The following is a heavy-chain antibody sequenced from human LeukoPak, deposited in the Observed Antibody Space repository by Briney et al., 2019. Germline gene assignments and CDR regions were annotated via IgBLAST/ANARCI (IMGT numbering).Heavy chain of an antibody. CDR3: ARLVVPAAPFDY. V-gene: IGHV4-4*09. Sequence: SETLSLTCTVSGGSISSYYWSWIRQPPGKGLEWIGYIYTSGSTNYNPSLKSRVTISVDTSKNQLSLKLSSVTAADTAVYYCARLVVPAAPFDYWGQGTLVTVSS. D-gene: IGHD2-2*01. CDR2: IYTSGST. J-gene: IGHJ4*02. CDR1: GGSISSYY.